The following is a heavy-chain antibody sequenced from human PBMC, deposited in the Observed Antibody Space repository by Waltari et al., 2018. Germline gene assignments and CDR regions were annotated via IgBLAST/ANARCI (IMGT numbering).Heavy chain of an antibody. CDR2: ISYDGSNK. Sequence: QVQLVESGGGVVQPGRSLRLSCAASGFTISSYAMHWVRQAPGKGLEWVAVISYDGSNKYYADSVKGRFTISRDNSKNTLYLQMNSLRAEDTAVYYCARDFIPKNGYFDYWGQGTLVTVSS. D-gene: IGHD3-16*01. V-gene: IGHV3-30*01. CDR1: GFTISSYA. CDR3: ARDFIPKNGYFDY. J-gene: IGHJ4*02.